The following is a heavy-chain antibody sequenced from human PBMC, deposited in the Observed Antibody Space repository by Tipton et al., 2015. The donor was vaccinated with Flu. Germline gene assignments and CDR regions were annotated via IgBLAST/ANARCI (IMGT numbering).Heavy chain of an antibody. CDR2: ISTSGSTI. CDR3: ARRDTFYHGSGSAFYFDY. D-gene: IGHD3-10*01. V-gene: IGHV3-48*03. CDR1: GFTFSTYE. Sequence: SLRLSCAASGFTFSTYEMNWVRQAPGKGLEWVSYISTSGSTIYYADSVKGRFTVSRDNAKSSLFLQMNSLRAEDTAVYYCARRDTFYHGSGSAFYFDYWGQGTLVTASS. J-gene: IGHJ4*02.